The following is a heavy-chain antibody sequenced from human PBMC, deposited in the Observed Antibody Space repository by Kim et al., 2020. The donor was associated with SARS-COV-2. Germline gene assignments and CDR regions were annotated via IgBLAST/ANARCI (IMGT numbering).Heavy chain of an antibody. D-gene: IGHD2-8*02. CDR1: GYTFTSYY. J-gene: IGHJ2*01. V-gene: IGHV1-46*01. CDR2: INPSGGST. Sequence: ASVKVSCKASGYTFTSYYMHWVRQAPGQGLEWMGIINPSGGSTSYAQKFQGRVTMTRDTSTSTVYMELSNLRSEDTAVYYCARGELVGLGPVTHWYFDLWGRGTLVTVSS. CDR3: ARGELVGLGPVTHWYFDL.